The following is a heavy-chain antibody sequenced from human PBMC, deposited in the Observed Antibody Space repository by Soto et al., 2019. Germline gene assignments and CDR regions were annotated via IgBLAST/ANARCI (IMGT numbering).Heavy chain of an antibody. V-gene: IGHV3-7*01. J-gene: IGHJ4*02. CDR2: IMKDGGVK. D-gene: IGHD2-21*02. CDR1: GLAFSGYW. Sequence: GGSLRLSCAASGLAFSGYWMGWVRQAPGKGLEWVASIMKDGGVKKYVDSVKGRFTISRDNAKNSLFLQMNSLRVEDTAVYYCARDSDFYKADYWGQGT. CDR3: ARDSDFYKADY.